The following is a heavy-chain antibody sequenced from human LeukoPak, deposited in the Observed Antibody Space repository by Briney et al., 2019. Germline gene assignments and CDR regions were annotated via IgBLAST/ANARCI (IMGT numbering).Heavy chain of an antibody. J-gene: IGHJ4*02. CDR2: FDPEDGET. Sequence: ASVKVSCKVSGYTLTELSMHWVRQAPGKGLEWMGGFDPEDGETIYAQKFQGRVTMTEDTSTDTAYMELSSLRSEDTAVYYCATVTGTTFDFDYWGQGTLDTVSS. CDR3: ATVTGTTFDFDY. V-gene: IGHV1-24*01. CDR1: GYTLTELS. D-gene: IGHD1-7*01.